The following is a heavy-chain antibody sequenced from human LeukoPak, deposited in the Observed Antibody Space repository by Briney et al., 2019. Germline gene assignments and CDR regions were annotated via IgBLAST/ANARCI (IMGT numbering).Heavy chain of an antibody. Sequence: ASVKVSCKASGGTFSSYAISWVRQAPGQGLEWVGGIIPIFGTANYAQKFQGRVTITADESTSTAYMELSSLRSEDTAVYYCARAEDKARYSSSWYLGASYYYYYGMDVWGQGTTVTVSS. CDR1: GGTFSSYA. V-gene: IGHV1-69*13. CDR3: ARAEDKARYSSSWYLGASYYYYYGMDV. J-gene: IGHJ6*02. CDR2: IIPIFGTA. D-gene: IGHD6-13*01.